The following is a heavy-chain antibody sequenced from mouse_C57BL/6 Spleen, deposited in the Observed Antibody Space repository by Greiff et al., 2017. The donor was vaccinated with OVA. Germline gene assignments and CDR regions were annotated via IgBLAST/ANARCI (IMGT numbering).Heavy chain of an antibody. CDR2: IDPSDSYT. CDR1: GYTFTSYW. V-gene: IGHV1-69*01. Sequence: VKLQQPGAELVMPGASVKLSCKASGYTFTSYWMHWVKQRPGQGLEWIGEIDPSDSYTTYNQKFKGKSTLTVDKSSSTAYMQLSSLTSEDSAVYYCARRRSTMVTGGYFDYWGQGTTLTVSS. J-gene: IGHJ2*01. D-gene: IGHD2-2*01. CDR3: ARRRSTMVTGGYFDY.